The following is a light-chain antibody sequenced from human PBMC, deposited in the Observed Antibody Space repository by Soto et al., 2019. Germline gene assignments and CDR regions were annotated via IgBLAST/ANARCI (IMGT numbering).Light chain of an antibody. CDR2: AAS. V-gene: IGKV1-5*01. Sequence: DIQMTQSPSTPSASVGDRVTITCRASQSIGSLLAWYQQKPGRAPKLLIYAASSLESGVPSRFSGSGSGTEFTLTISSLQPDDFATYYCQQYDSYPWTFGQGTKVDIK. CDR3: QQYDSYPWT. J-gene: IGKJ1*01. CDR1: QSIGSL.